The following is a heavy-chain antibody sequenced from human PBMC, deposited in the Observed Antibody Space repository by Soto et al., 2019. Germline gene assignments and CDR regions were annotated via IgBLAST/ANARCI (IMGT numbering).Heavy chain of an antibody. CDR3: AREGAAAADAFDI. D-gene: IGHD6-13*01. CDR1: GFTFSSYA. J-gene: IGHJ3*02. CDR2: ISYDGSNK. Sequence: GGSLRLSCAASGFTFSSYAMHWVRQAPGKGLEWVAVISYDGSNKYYADSVKGRFTISRDNSKNTLYLQMNSLRAEDTAVYYCAREGAAAADAFDIWGQGTMVTVSS. V-gene: IGHV3-30-3*01.